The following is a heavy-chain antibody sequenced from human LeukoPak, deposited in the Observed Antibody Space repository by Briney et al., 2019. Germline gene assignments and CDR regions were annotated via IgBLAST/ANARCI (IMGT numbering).Heavy chain of an antibody. Sequence: GASVKVSCKASGYTFTGYYMHWVRQAPGQGLEWMGWINPNSGGTNYAQKFQGRVTITADESTSTAYMELSSLRSEDTAVYYCARAEVPLSTVVTPYAFDIWGQGTMVTVSS. V-gene: IGHV1-2*02. D-gene: IGHD4-23*01. CDR2: INPNSGGT. CDR1: GYTFTGYY. CDR3: ARAEVPLSTVVTPYAFDI. J-gene: IGHJ3*02.